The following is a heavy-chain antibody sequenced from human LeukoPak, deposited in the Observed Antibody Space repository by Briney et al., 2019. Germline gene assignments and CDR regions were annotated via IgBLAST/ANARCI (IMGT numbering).Heavy chain of an antibody. J-gene: IGHJ4*02. D-gene: IGHD3-16*02. CDR3: ARVICDYVWGSYRCHFDY. Sequence: GGSLRLSCAASGFTFSSYAMHWVRQAPGKGLEWVANIKEDGSNLYYLDSVKGRFTISRDNAKNSLHLQMNSLRAEDTAVYFCARVICDYVWGSYRCHFDYWGQGTLVSVSS. CDR2: IKEDGSNL. V-gene: IGHV3-7*01. CDR1: GFTFSSYA.